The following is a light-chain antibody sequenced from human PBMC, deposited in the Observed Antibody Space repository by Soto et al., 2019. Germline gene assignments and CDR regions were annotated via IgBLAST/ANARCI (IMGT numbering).Light chain of an antibody. Sequence: DIQMTQSPSSLSASVGDKVTITCRASQNVASYLNWYQQKLGTPPKVLIYATSTLKTGVPSRFSGSGSGTEFILTITSLQPEDFATYYCQQTYNTPLTFGGGTKVEIK. V-gene: IGKV1-39*01. CDR1: QNVASY. CDR3: QQTYNTPLT. CDR2: ATS. J-gene: IGKJ4*01.